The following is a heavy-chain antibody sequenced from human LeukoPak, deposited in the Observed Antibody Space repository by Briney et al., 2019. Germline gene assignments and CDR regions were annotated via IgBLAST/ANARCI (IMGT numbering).Heavy chain of an antibody. J-gene: IGHJ4*02. CDR1: GFSLSKDW. Sequence: GGSLRLSFAASGFSLSKDWMGWVRQAPGKGLVWVSRISSDGSSTNYADSVKGRFTISRDNANNTLYLQLSSLRAEDTAIYICIGDALGRKHWGQGTLVTVSS. CDR3: IGDALGRKH. V-gene: IGHV3-74*01. CDR2: ISSDGSST.